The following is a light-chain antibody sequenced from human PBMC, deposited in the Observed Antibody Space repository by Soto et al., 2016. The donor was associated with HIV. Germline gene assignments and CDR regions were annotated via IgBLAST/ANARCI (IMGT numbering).Light chain of an antibody. CDR1: KLGDKY. V-gene: IGLV3-1*01. J-gene: IGLJ1*01. CDR2: QDR. CDR3: QAWDSSTEVYV. Sequence: SYELTQPPSLSVSPGQTANITCSGDKLGDKYASWYQQKSGQSPTLVIYQDRKRPSGIPERFSGSNSGNTATLTISGTQAMDEADYFCQAWDSSTEVYVFGTGTKVTVL.